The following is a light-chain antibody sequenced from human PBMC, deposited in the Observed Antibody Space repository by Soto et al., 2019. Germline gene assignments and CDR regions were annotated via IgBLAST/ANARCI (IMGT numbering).Light chain of an antibody. V-gene: IGLV1-51*01. J-gene: IGLJ1*01. CDR3: GTWDSSLSAGANYV. CDR2: ENI. Sequence: SVLTQPPSVSAAPGQKVTISCSGSSSNIGNFFFSCYQQFPGTAPNFLFYENIKRPSGILDLFFGSNSGTSATLGITGLQIGDEADYYCGTWDSSLSAGANYVFGTGTKVTVL. CDR1: SSNIGNFF.